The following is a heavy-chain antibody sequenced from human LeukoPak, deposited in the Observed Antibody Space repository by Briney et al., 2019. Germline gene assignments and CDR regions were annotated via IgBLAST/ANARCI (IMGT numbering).Heavy chain of an antibody. J-gene: IGHJ6*03. D-gene: IGHD4-23*01. CDR2: IYYSGST. Sequence: SETLSLTCTVSGDSITSYYWSWIRQPPGEGLEWIGYIYYSGSTNYNPSLKSRVTISVDTSKNQFSLKLSSVTAADTAVYYCARVDYGGNSGYYYYYMDVWGKGTTVTVPS. CDR1: GDSITSYY. CDR3: ARVDYGGNSGYYYYYMDV. V-gene: IGHV4-59*12.